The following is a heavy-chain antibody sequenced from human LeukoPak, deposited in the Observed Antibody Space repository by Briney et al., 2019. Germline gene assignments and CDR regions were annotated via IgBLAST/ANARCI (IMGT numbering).Heavy chain of an antibody. D-gene: IGHD3-22*01. V-gene: IGHV4-39*07. CDR3: ARGDSSGYYIFDY. CDR1: GGSISSSSYY. J-gene: IGHJ4*02. Sequence: SETLSLTCTVSGGSISSSSYYWGWIRQPPGKGLEWIGSIYHSGSTYYNPSLKSRVTISVDTSKNQFSLKLSSVTAADTAVYYCARGDSSGYYIFDYWGQGTLVTVSS. CDR2: IYHSGST.